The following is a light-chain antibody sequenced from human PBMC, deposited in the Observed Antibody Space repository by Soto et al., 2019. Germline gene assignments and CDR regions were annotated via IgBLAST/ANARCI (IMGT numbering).Light chain of an antibody. V-gene: IGKV1-5*01. CDR2: DAP. Sequence: DFQMTQSPSTLSASVGDRVTITCRASQNIRSRLAWFQQKPGKAPKLLIYDAPSLESGVPQRFNGSGSGTEFTLTISSRQTDDFSTYYCQQYHSYWSFGQGTKVE. J-gene: IGKJ1*01. CDR3: QQYHSYWS. CDR1: QNIRSR.